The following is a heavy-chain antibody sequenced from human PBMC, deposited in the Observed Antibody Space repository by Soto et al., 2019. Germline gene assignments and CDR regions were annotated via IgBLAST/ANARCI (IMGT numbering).Heavy chain of an antibody. D-gene: IGHD2-15*01. CDR2: FDPEDGET. CDR1: GYTLTELS. CDR3: ATVGYCSGGSCYSGYYYYGMAV. J-gene: IGHJ6*02. V-gene: IGHV1-24*01. Sequence: ASVKVSCKVSGYTLTELSMHWVRQAPGKGLEWMGGFDPEDGETIYAQKFQGRVTMTEDTSTDTAYMELSSLRSEDTAVYYCATVGYCSGGSCYSGYYYYGMAVWGQGTTVTVSS.